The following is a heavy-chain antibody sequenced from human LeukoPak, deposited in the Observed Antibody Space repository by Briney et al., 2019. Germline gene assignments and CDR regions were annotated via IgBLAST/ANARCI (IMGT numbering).Heavy chain of an antibody. CDR1: GDSINGYY. CDR3: ARDLVTHSGTYYFDY. J-gene: IGHJ4*02. CDR2: IYYSGST. Sequence: SETLSLTCTVSGDSINGYYWNWIRQPPGKGLEWIGYIYYSGSTNYNPSLESRVTISVDTSKNQFSLKLSSVTAADTAVYYCARDLVTHSGTYYFDYWGQGTLVTVSS. D-gene: IGHD1-26*01. V-gene: IGHV4-59*01.